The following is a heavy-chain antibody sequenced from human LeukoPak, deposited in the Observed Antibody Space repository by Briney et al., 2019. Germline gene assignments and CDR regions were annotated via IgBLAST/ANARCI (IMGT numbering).Heavy chain of an antibody. V-gene: IGHV4-61*01. CDR1: GGSVSSGSNY. J-gene: IGHJ5*02. D-gene: IGHD2-15*01. CDR2: IYYSGTT. Sequence: SETLSLTCTVSGGSVSSGSNYWSWIRQPPGKGLEWVGYIYYSGTTNYNPSLKSRVTTSVDTYKNQFSLKLSSVTAADTAVYYCARGPGGGSRNWFDPWGQGTLVTVSS. CDR3: ARGPGGGSRNWFDP.